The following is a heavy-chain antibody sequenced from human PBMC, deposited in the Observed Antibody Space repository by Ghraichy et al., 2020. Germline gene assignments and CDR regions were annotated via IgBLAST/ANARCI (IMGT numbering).Heavy chain of an antibody. J-gene: IGHJ3*02. D-gene: IGHD3-22*01. V-gene: IGHV3-53*01. Sequence: GGSLRLSCAASGFTVSSNYMIWVRQAPGKGLEWVSVIYSGGSTYYADSVMGRFTISRDNSKNTLYLQMNSLRAEDTAVYYCSRDRRLRVYDSSGYYYVGAFDIWCQGTMVTVSS. CDR1: GFTVSSNY. CDR3: SRDRRLRVYDSSGYYYVGAFDI. CDR2: IYSGGST.